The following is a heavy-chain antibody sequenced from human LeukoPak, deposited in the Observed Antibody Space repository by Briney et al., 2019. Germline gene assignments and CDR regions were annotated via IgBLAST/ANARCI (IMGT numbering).Heavy chain of an antibody. D-gene: IGHD6-19*01. V-gene: IGHV4-59*12. Sequence: SETLSLTCTVSGGSISSYYWSWIRQLPGKGLEWIGYIYYSGSTNYNPSLKSRVTISVDTSKNQFSLKLSSVTAADTAVYYCARDWASSGWYGDYFDYWGQGTLVTVSS. CDR3: ARDWASSGWYGDYFDY. CDR2: IYYSGST. J-gene: IGHJ4*02. CDR1: GGSISSYY.